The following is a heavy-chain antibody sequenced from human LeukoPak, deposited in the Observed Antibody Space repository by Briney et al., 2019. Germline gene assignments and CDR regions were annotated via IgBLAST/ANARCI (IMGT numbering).Heavy chain of an antibody. D-gene: IGHD6-13*01. V-gene: IGHV4-59*12. Sequence: SETLSLTCTVSGGSISNYYWSWIRQPPGKGLEWIGYIYYSGSTNYNPSLKSRVTISLDTSKNQFSLKLSSVTAADTAVYYCAREGSSSWFDYWGQGTLVTVSS. J-gene: IGHJ4*02. CDR1: GGSISNYY. CDR2: IYYSGST. CDR3: AREGSSSWFDY.